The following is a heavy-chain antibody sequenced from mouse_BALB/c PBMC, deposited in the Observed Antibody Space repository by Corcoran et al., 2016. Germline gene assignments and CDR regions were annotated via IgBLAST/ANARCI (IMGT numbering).Heavy chain of an antibody. D-gene: IGHD1-1*01. CDR2: INTYTGEP. Sequence: QIQLVQSGPELKKPGDTVKISCKATGYTFTNYGMNWLKQAPGKGLKWMGWINTYTGEPTYADDFKGRFAFSLETSASTAYLQINNLKNEDTATYFCARRGLYYGSRYYFDYWGQGTTLTVSA. V-gene: IGHV9-3-1*01. CDR1: GYTFTNYG. J-gene: IGHJ2*01. CDR3: ARRGLYYGSRYYFDY.